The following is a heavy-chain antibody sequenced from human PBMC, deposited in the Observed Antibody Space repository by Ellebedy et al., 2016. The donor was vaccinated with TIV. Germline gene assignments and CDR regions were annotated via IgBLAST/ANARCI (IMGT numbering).Heavy chain of an antibody. CDR2: IWYDGSNK. CDR1: GFTFSSYG. Sequence: GGSLRLXXAASGFTFSSYGMHWVRQAPGKGLEWVAVIWYDGSNKYYADSVKGRFTISRDNSKNTLYLQMNSLRAEDTAVYYCARILTSSPYSSSSDFDYWGQGTLVTVSS. V-gene: IGHV3-33*01. D-gene: IGHD6-6*01. CDR3: ARILTSSPYSSSSDFDY. J-gene: IGHJ4*02.